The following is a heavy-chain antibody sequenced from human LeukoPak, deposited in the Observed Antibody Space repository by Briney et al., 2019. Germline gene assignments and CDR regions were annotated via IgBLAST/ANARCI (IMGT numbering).Heavy chain of an antibody. CDR2: IYYSGST. Sequence: PSETLSLTSTVYAGSISSYYCSWIRQPPGKGLEWIGYIYYSGSTNYNPSLKRRATISVDTSKNQSSLKLSSVTAANTAVDYCARQKRESSGYSMFGNWFDPWGQGTLVTVSS. CDR1: AGSISSYY. J-gene: IGHJ5*02. V-gene: IGHV4-59*08. CDR3: ARQKRESSGYSMFGNWFDP. D-gene: IGHD3-22*01.